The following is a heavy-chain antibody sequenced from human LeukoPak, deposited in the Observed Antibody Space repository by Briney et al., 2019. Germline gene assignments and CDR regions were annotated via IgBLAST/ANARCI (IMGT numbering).Heavy chain of an antibody. J-gene: IGHJ3*02. CDR1: GFTFSGYW. CDR2: INSDGSST. CDR3: ARGGLGKGNAFDI. Sequence: GGSLRLSCAASGFTFSGYWMHWVRQAPGKGLVWVSRINSDGSSTSYADSVKGRFTISRDNAKNTLYLQINSLRAEDTAVYYCARGGLGKGNAFDIWGQGTMVTVSS. V-gene: IGHV3-74*01. D-gene: IGHD3-16*01.